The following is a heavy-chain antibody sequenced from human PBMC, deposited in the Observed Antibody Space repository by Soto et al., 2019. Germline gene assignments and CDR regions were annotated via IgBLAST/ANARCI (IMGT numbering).Heavy chain of an antibody. CDR2: ISWNSGSI. CDR3: AKDMSMIVVAAFDI. Sequence: PGGSLRLSCAASGFTFDDYAIYWVRQAPGKGLEWVSGISWNSGSIGYADSVKGRFTISRDNAKNSLYLQMNSLRAEDTALYYCAKDMSMIVVAAFDIWGQGTMVTVSS. D-gene: IGHD3-22*01. V-gene: IGHV3-9*01. CDR1: GFTFDDYA. J-gene: IGHJ3*02.